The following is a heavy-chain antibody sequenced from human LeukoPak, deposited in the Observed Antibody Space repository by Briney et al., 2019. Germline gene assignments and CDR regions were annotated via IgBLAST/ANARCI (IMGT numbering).Heavy chain of an antibody. J-gene: IGHJ3*02. V-gene: IGHV3-11*01. CDR2: ISYSGHTI. D-gene: IGHD1-26*01. Sequence: GGSLRLSCAASGFTFSGHYMSWIRQAPGKGLEWVSYISYSGHTIYYADSVKGRFTISRDNAKNSLYLQMNSLRAEDTAVYYCAREAQELGATAFHMWGQGTMVSVSS. CDR3: AREAQELGATAFHM. CDR1: GFTFSGHY.